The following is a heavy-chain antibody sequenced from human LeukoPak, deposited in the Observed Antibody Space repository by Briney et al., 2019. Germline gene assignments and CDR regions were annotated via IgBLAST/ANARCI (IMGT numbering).Heavy chain of an antibody. V-gene: IGHV4-4*07. Sequence: SETLSLTCTVSGGSISIYYWSWIRQPAGKGLEWIGRIYTSGSTNYNPSLKSRVTMSVDTSKNQFSLKLSSVTAADTAVYYCARDRADYYYYYYMDVWGKGTTVTVSS. CDR3: ARDRADYYYYYYMDV. J-gene: IGHJ6*03. CDR1: GGSISIYY. CDR2: IYTSGST.